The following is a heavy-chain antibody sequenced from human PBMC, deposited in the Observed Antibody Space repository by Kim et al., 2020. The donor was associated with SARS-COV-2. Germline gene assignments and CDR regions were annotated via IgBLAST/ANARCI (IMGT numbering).Heavy chain of an antibody. CDR1: GYTFTSYY. V-gene: IGHV1-46*01. Sequence: ASVKVSCKASGYTFTSYYMHWVRQAPGQGLEWMGIINPSGGSTSYAQKFQGRVTMTRDTSTSTVYMELSSLRSEDTAVYYCARDRGSYDSSGYYYFFRPLFDPWGQGTLVTVSS. J-gene: IGHJ5*02. CDR2: INPSGGST. CDR3: ARDRGSYDSSGYYYFFRPLFDP. D-gene: IGHD3-22*01.